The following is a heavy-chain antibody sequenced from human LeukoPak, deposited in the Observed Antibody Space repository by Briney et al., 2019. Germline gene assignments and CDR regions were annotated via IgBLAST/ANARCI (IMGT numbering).Heavy chain of an antibody. J-gene: IGHJ4*02. Sequence: GGSLRLSCAASGITFSNYWLNWVRQAPGKGLEWVANIKQDGSEKYYVDSVKGRFTISRDNAKNLMYLQMNSLRAEDTAVYYCGFGSGGADFDYWGQGTLVTVS. CDR1: GITFSNYW. CDR2: IKQDGSEK. V-gene: IGHV3-7*03. D-gene: IGHD6-19*01. CDR3: GFGSGGADFDY.